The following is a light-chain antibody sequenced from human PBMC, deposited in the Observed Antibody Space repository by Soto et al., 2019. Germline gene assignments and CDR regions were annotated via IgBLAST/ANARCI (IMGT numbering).Light chain of an antibody. CDR3: CSYAGSSTYWV. Sequence: QSVLTQPASVSGSPGQSITIHCTGTSSDVGSYNLVSWYQQHPGKAPKLMIYEVSKRPSGVSNRFSGSKSGNTASLTISGLQAEDEADYYCCSYAGSSTYWVFGGGTKLTVL. CDR2: EVS. J-gene: IGLJ3*02. CDR1: SSDVGSYNL. V-gene: IGLV2-23*02.